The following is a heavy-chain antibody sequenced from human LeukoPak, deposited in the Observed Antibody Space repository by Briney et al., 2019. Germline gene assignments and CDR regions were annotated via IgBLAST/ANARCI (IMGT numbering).Heavy chain of an antibody. CDR2: VNRWGST. J-gene: IGHJ4*02. CDR3: ATDSQSSVYYF. V-gene: IGHV4-34*01. Sequence: PSETLSLTCAVYGGSFSLYHWSWIRQSPGKGLEWIGEVNRWGSTTYNPSLESRVTISVDRSKNQFSLNLRSLTAADTAVYYCATDSQSSVYYFWGQGALVTVSS. D-gene: IGHD6-25*01. CDR1: GGSFSLYH.